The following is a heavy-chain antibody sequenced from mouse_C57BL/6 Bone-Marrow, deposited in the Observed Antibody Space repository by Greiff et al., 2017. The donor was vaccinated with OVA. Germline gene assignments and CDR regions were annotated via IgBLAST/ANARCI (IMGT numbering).Heavy chain of an antibody. D-gene: IGHD2-3*01. CDR1: GYTFTSYW. V-gene: IGHV1-72*01. Sequence: VQLQQPGAELVKPGASVKLSCKASGYTFTSYWMHWVKQRPGRGLEWIGRIDPNSGGTKYNEKFKSKATLTVDKPSSTAYMQLSSLTSEDSAVYYCARSGDGYILYAMDYWGQGTSVTVSS. CDR2: IDPNSGGT. J-gene: IGHJ4*01. CDR3: ARSGDGYILYAMDY.